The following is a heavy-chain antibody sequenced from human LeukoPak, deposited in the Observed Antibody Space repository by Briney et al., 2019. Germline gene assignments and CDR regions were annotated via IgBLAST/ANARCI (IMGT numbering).Heavy chain of an antibody. D-gene: IGHD2-15*01. V-gene: IGHV4-31*03. CDR3: ARVDIRSGGNYGMDV. J-gene: IGHJ6*02. Sequence: SETLSLTCTVSGGSISSGGYYWTWIRQHPGKGLEWIGYIYYSGSTYYNPSLKSRVTISVDTSKNQFSLKLSSVTAADTAVFYCARVDIRSGGNYGMDVWGQGTTVTLSS. CDR2: IYYSGST. CDR1: GGSISSGGYY.